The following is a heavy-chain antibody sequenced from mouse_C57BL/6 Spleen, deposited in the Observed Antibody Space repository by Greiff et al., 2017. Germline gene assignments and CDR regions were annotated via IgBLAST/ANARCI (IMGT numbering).Heavy chain of an antibody. CDR1: GFTFRSYT. D-gene: IGHD2-4*01. Sequence: EVQGVESGGGLVKPGGSLKLSCAASGFTFRSYTMSWVRPTPEKRLEWVATISGGGGNTYYPDSVKGRFTISRDNAKNTLYLQMSSLRSEDTALYYCAIYYDYDSWFAYWGQGTLVTVSA. CDR3: AIYYDYDSWFAY. CDR2: ISGGGGNT. V-gene: IGHV5-9*01. J-gene: IGHJ3*01.